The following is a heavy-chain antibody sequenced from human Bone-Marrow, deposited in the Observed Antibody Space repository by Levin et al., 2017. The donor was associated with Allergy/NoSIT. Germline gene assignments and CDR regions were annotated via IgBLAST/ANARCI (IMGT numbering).Heavy chain of an antibody. D-gene: IGHD1-26*01. CDR3: ARHRGANSGSYTFDS. J-gene: IGHJ4*02. V-gene: IGHV4-59*08. Sequence: SETLSLTCSVSGDSISTYYWSWIRQPPGKELEWIGYIFDTGSTTYNPSLKGRVTISLATSKKHFSLKVSSVTAADTAMYYCARHRGANSGSYTFDSWGQGILVTVSS. CDR2: IFDTGST. CDR1: GDSISTYY.